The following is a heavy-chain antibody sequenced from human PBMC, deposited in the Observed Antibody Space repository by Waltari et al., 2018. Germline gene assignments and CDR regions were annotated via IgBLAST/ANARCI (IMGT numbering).Heavy chain of an antibody. J-gene: IGHJ3*02. CDR3: AKDPITIFGVVLGDAFDI. V-gene: IGHV1-69*01. CDR2: IIPIFGTA. Sequence: QVQLVQSGAEVKKPGSSVKVSCKASGGTFSSYAISWVRQAPGQGLEWMGGIIPIFGTANYAQKFQGRVTITADESTSTAYMELSSLRSEDTAVYYCAKDPITIFGVVLGDAFDIWGQGTMVTVSS. D-gene: IGHD3-3*01. CDR1: GGTFSSYA.